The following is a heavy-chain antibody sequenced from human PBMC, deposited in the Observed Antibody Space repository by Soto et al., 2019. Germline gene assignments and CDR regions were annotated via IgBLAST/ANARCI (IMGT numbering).Heavy chain of an antibody. CDR3: SRLEGG. V-gene: IGHV3-72*01. CDR1: GFTFSDHY. CDR2: SRNKAKSCTT. D-gene: IGHD3-3*01. J-gene: IGHJ4*02. Sequence: EEQLVESGGGLVQPGGSLTLSCVGSGFTFSDHYMEWVRQAPGKGLEWVVRSRNKAKSCTTDYAASVKGRFTISRDLSKNSLYLQMNNLKIEDTAVYYCSRLEGGWGQGTLVTVSS.